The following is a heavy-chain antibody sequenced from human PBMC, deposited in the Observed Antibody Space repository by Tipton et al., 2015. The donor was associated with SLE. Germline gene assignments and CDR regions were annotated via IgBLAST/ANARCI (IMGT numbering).Heavy chain of an antibody. J-gene: IGHJ4*02. Sequence: TLSLTCTVSGGSISSYYWSWIRQPPGKGLEWIGYIYYSGSTYYNPSLKSRVTISVDTSKNQFSLKLSSVTAADTAVYYCARESHRPGAERTGTTSLWGQGTLVTVSS. D-gene: IGHD1-7*01. V-gene: IGHV4-59*12. CDR2: IYYSGST. CDR3: ARESHRPGAERTGTTSL. CDR1: GGSISSYY.